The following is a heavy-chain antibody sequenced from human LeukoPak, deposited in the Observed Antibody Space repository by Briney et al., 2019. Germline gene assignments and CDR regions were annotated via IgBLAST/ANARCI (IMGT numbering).Heavy chain of an antibody. Sequence: SETLSLTCTVPGGSIRSYYWSWIRQPPGKGLEWIGYFYYSGSTNYNPSLKSRVTISLDTSKNQLSLNLNSVTAADTAVYYCAREYSSGWYFEYWGQGTLVTVSS. CDR2: FYYSGST. V-gene: IGHV4-59*01. D-gene: IGHD6-19*01. CDR3: AREYSSGWYFEY. J-gene: IGHJ4*02. CDR1: GGSIRSYY.